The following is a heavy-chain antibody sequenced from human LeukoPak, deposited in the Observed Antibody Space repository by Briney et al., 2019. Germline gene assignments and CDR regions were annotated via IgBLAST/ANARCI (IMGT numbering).Heavy chain of an antibody. CDR3: AKGNGGYVWYFDY. J-gene: IGHJ4*02. V-gene: IGHV1-18*01. CDR1: GYTFTSSG. CDR2: ITTYNANT. D-gene: IGHD5-12*01. Sequence: ASVKVSCKVSGYTFTSSGISWVRQAPGQGLEWMGCITTYNANTNYAQKFQGRVTMTTDTSTSTAYMDLRSLRPEDTAVYYCAKGNGGYVWYFDYWGQGTLVTVSS.